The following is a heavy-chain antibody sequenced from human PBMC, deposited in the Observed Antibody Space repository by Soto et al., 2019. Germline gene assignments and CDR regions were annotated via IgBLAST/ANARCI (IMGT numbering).Heavy chain of an antibody. CDR3: AKRYYYDSSGYSPPDWFDP. CDR2: ISGSGGST. V-gene: IGHV3-23*01. Sequence: EVQLLESGGGLVQPGGSLGLSCAASGFTFSSYAMSWVRQAPGKGLEWVSAISGSGGSTYYADSVKGRFTISRDNSKNTLYLQMNSLRAEDTAVYYCAKRYYYDSSGYSPPDWFDPWGQGTLVTVSS. J-gene: IGHJ5*02. CDR1: GFTFSSYA. D-gene: IGHD3-22*01.